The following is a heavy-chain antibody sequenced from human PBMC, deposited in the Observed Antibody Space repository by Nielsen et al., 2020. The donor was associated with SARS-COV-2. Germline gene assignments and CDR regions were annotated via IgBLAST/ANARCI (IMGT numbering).Heavy chain of an antibody. V-gene: IGHV4-30-2*04. Sequence: WIRQPPGKGLEWIGYIYHTGNTYYNPSLKSRITISVDTSTNQFSLKLSSVTAADTAVYYCARDPHFYGSGSYPFYFDCWGQGTLVTVSS. D-gene: IGHD3-10*01. CDR3: ARDPHFYGSGSYPFYFDC. CDR2: IYHTGNT. J-gene: IGHJ4*02.